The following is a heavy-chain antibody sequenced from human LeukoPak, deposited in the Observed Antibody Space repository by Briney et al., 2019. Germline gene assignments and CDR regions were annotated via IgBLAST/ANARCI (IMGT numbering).Heavy chain of an antibody. Sequence: SVKVSCKASVGTFSSYAISWVRQAPGQGLEWMGGIIPIFGTANYAQKFQGRVTITADESTSTAYMELSSLRSEDTAVYYCARDMASYGPHIVVALGAFDIWGQGTMVTVSS. V-gene: IGHV1-69*13. CDR2: IIPIFGTA. J-gene: IGHJ3*02. CDR1: VGTFSSYA. D-gene: IGHD2-21*01. CDR3: ARDMASYGPHIVVALGAFDI.